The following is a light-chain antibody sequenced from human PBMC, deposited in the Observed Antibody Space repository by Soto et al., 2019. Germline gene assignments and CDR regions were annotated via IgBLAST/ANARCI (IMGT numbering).Light chain of an antibody. J-gene: IGLJ1*01. CDR2: DVS. Sequence: QSVLTQPASVSGSPGQSITISCTGTSSDVGGYNYVSWYQQHPGKAPKLMIYDVSNRPSGVSNRFSGSKSGNTASLTISGLQAEDEADYSCCSYTSSSTYVFRTGTKVTVL. CDR1: SSDVGGYNY. V-gene: IGLV2-14*01. CDR3: CSYTSSSTYV.